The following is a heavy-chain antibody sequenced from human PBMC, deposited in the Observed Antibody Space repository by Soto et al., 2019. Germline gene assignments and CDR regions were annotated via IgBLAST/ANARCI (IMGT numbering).Heavy chain of an antibody. D-gene: IGHD3-22*01. J-gene: IGHJ4*02. CDR2: INPNSGGT. Sequence: ASVKVSSKASGYTFTGYYMHWVRQAPGQGLEWMGWINPNSGGTNYAQKFQGWVTMTRDTSISTAYMELSRLRSDDTAVYYCARGGRYDSSGYYFDYWGQGTRVTVSS. CDR1: GYTFTGYY. CDR3: ARGGRYDSSGYYFDY. V-gene: IGHV1-2*04.